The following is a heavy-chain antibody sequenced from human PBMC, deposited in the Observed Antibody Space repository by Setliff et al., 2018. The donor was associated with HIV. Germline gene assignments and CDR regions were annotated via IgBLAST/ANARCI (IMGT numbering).Heavy chain of an antibody. V-gene: IGHV4-31*03. J-gene: IGHJ6*02. D-gene: IGHD1-26*01. CDR1: EGSVSSSGNY. CDR2: IFYTGST. Sequence: PSETLSLTCSVSEGSVSSSGNYWTWIRQLPGKGLAWIGYIFYTGSTNYHPSLKLRVLISVDTSNNLFSLSLRSVTAADSAVYYCARDLSPYGLGDPYYSYGMDVWGQGTTVTVSS. CDR3: ARDLSPYGLGDPYYSYGMDV.